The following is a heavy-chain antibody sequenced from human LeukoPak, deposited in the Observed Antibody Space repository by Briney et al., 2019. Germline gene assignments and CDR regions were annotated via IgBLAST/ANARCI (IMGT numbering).Heavy chain of an antibody. CDR1: GYTFTSYY. CDR3: ARVEVYSGSFDY. D-gene: IGHD5-12*01. V-gene: IGHV1-46*03. Sequence: ALVKVSCKASGYTFTSYYMHSVRQAPGQGLEWMGIINPCGGSTSYAQKFQGRVTMTRHTCTSTVYMELSSLRSEYTAVYYCARVEVYSGSFDYWGQGTLVTVSS. J-gene: IGHJ4*02. CDR2: INPCGGST.